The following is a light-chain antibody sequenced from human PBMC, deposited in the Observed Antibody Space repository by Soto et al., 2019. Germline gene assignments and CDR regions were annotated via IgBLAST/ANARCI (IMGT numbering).Light chain of an antibody. CDR3: QAWDSSTYV. V-gene: IGLV3-1*01. CDR2: QDS. CDR1: KLGDKY. Sequence: SYELTQPPSVSVSPGQTASITCSGDKLGDKYACWYQQKPGQSPVLVIYQDSKRPSGIPERFSCSNTGNTATLTISGTQAMDEADYYCQAWDSSTYVFGTGTKLTVL. J-gene: IGLJ1*01.